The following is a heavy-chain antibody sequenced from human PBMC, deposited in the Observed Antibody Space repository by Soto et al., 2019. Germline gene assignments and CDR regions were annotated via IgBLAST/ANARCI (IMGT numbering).Heavy chain of an antibody. CDR1: GYSFTSYW. D-gene: IGHD3-10*01. CDR2: IYPGDSDT. J-gene: IGHJ6*02. V-gene: IGHV5-51*01. Sequence: GESLKISCKGSGYSFTSYWIGWVRQMPGKGLEWMGIIYPGDSDTRYSPSFQGQVTISADKSISTAYLQWSSLKASDTAMYYCARNDYAYYGQESYYYGMDVWGQGTTVTVSS. CDR3: ARNDYAYYGQESYYYGMDV.